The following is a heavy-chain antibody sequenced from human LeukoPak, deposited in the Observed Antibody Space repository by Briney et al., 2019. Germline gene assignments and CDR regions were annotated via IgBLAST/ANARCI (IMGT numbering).Heavy chain of an antibody. V-gene: IGHV3-21*01. D-gene: IGHD3-22*01. J-gene: IGHJ4*02. CDR3: ARDSSGYYASAN. Sequence: GGSLRLSCAAPGFTFSSYSMNWVRQAPGKGLEWVSSISSSSSYIYYADSVKGRFTISRDNAKNSLYLQMNSLRAEDTAVYYCARDSSGYYASANWGQGTLVTVSS. CDR1: GFTFSSYS. CDR2: ISSSSSYI.